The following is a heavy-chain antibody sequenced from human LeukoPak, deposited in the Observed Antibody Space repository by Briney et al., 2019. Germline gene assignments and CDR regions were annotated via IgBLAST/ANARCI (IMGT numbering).Heavy chain of an antibody. CDR2: IRSKANSYAT. J-gene: IGHJ4*02. CDR1: GFTVSSNY. D-gene: IGHD5-18*01. CDR3: TTHVDTDDY. V-gene: IGHV3-73*01. Sequence: PGGSLRLSCAASGFTVSSNYMSWVRQASGKGLEWVGRIRSKANSYATAYAASVKGRFTISRDDSKNTAYLQMNSLKTEDTAVYYCTTHVDTDDYWGQGTLVTVSS.